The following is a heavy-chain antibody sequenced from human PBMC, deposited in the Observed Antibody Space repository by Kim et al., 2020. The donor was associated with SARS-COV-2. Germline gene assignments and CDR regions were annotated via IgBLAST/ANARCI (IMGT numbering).Heavy chain of an antibody. CDR1: GFTFGDYA. J-gene: IGHJ6*02. Sequence: GGSLRLSCTASGFTFGDYAMSWVRQAPGKGLEWVGFIRSKAYGGTTEYAASVKGRFTISRDDSKSIAYLQMNSLKTEDTAVYYCTRDLYLGDFWSGYYYYYGMDVWGQGTTVTVSS. CDR3: TRDLYLGDFWSGYYYYYGMDV. V-gene: IGHV3-49*04. D-gene: IGHD3-3*01. CDR2: IRSKAYGGTT.